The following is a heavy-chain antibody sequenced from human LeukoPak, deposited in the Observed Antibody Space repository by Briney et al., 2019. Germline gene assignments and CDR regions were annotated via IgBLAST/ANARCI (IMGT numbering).Heavy chain of an antibody. CDR3: AREDYYDSSGYYGTFDY. Sequence: SVKVSCKASGGTFSSYAISWVRQAPGQGLEWMGRIIPILGIANYAQKFQGRVTITADKSTSTAYMELGSLRSEDTAVYYCAREDYYDSSGYYGTFDYWGQGTLVTVSS. CDR2: IIPILGIA. V-gene: IGHV1-69*04. CDR1: GGTFSSYA. D-gene: IGHD3-22*01. J-gene: IGHJ4*02.